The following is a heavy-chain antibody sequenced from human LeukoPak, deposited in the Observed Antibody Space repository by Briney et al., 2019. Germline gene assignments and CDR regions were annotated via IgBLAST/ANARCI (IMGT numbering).Heavy chain of an antibody. J-gene: IGHJ4*02. CDR1: GYTFTDYY. CDR3: ARANALYCSSTSCLFDY. CDR2: INPKSGGT. V-gene: IGHV1-2*02. Sequence: ASVTVSCKPSGYTFTDYYIHWVRQAPGEGLEWMAWINPKSGGTYYAQNFHDRITLTRDTSISTAYMELSRLRSDDTAIYYCARANALYCSSTSCLFDYWGQGTLVTVSS. D-gene: IGHD2-2*01.